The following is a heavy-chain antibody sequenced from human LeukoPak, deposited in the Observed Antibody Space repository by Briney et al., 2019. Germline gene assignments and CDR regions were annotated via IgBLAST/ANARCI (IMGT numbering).Heavy chain of an antibody. CDR3: ARASGNDCGGSCFNWFDP. Sequence: SETLSLTCTVSGGSISSYYWSWIRQPPGKGLERIGYIYYSGSTNYNPSLQSRVTISVDTSKNQFSLKLSSVTAADTAVYYCARASGNDCGGSCFNWFDPWGQGTLVTVSS. J-gene: IGHJ5*02. CDR1: GGSISSYY. CDR2: IYYSGST. D-gene: IGHD2-15*01. V-gene: IGHV4-59*08.